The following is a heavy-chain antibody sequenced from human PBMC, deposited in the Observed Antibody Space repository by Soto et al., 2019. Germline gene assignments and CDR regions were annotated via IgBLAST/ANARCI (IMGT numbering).Heavy chain of an antibody. CDR2: ISGSGGST. Sequence: PGGSMRLSCAAAGFTFSGYAMSWVRKAPGKGLEWVSAISGSGGSTYYADSVKGRFTISRDNSKNTLYLQMNSLRAEDTAVYYCAKAPSVVVPAANPWGQGTLVTVSS. J-gene: IGHJ5*02. V-gene: IGHV3-23*01. CDR1: GFTFSGYA. D-gene: IGHD2-2*01. CDR3: AKAPSVVVPAANP.